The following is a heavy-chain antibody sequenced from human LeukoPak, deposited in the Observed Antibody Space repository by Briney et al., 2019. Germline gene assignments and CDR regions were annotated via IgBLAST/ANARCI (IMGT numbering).Heavy chain of an antibody. J-gene: IGHJ3*02. CDR3: ARVGGSGQSLAFDI. CDR2: IYSGGST. Sequence: GGSLRLSCAASGFTVSSNYMSWVRQAPGKGLEWVSVIYSGGSTYYADSVKGRFTISRDNSKNTLYLQMNGLRAEDTAVYYCARVGGSGQSLAFDIWGQGTMVTVSS. D-gene: IGHD2-15*01. V-gene: IGHV3-66*01. CDR1: GFTVSSNY.